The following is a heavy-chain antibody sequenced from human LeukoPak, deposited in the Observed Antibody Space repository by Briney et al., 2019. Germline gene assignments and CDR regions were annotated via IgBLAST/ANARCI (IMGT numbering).Heavy chain of an antibody. J-gene: IGHJ4*02. D-gene: IGHD3-9*01. CDR3: ARPSYYDILTGPAHPPDY. CDR1: GYSFNSYW. V-gene: IGHV5-51*01. CDR2: IYPGDSDT. Sequence: GESLKLSCMGSGYSFNSYWIGWVRHMPGKGLEWMGIIYPGDSDTRYSPSFQGQVTISADKSISTAYLQWSSLKASDTAMYYCARPSYYDILTGPAHPPDYWGQGTLVTVSS.